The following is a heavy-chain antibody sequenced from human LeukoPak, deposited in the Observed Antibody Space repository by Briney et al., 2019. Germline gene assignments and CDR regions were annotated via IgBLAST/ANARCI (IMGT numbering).Heavy chain of an antibody. D-gene: IGHD6-6*01. CDR2: IKTKADGPS. CDR1: GFTFNLAW. J-gene: IGHJ4*02. V-gene: IGHV3-15*01. CDR3: VWSSTWDKRFYLDQ. Sequence: GGSLRLSCAGSGFTFNLAWMSWVRQAPGQGLEWVARIKTKADGPSEYATPVQGRFIISRDNSQNMVYLQMSSLRSDDTAVYYCVWSSTWDKRFYLDQWGQGTLVIVSS.